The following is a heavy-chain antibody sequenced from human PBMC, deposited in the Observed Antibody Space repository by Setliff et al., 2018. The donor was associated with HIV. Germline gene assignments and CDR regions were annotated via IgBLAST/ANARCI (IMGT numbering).Heavy chain of an antibody. CDR1: GGSVSGRY. J-gene: IGHJ4*02. V-gene: IGHV4-34*01. Sequence: SETLSLTCAVYGGSVSGRYWGWFRQPPGKELEWIGEITPNGRTNYIPSLKSRVTMSLDTPKNQFSLKLTSVTVADTAFYYCSNWNTTIDEDSWGQGTLVTVSS. CDR3: SNWNTTIDEDS. D-gene: IGHD5-18*01. CDR2: ITPNGRT.